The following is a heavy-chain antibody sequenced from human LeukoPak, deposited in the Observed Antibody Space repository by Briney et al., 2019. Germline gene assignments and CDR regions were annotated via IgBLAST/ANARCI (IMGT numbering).Heavy chain of an antibody. CDR1: GFTFSNYW. D-gene: IGHD3-22*01. J-gene: IGHJ6*02. Sequence: GGSLRLSCVASGFTFSNYWMTWVRQAPGKGLEWVANIKQDGSEKYYVDSVKGRFTISRDNAKNSLYLQMNSLRAEDTAVYYCAVETYYYDGSGYLGMDVWGQGTTVTVSS. CDR3: AVETYYYDGSGYLGMDV. V-gene: IGHV3-7*01. CDR2: IKQDGSEK.